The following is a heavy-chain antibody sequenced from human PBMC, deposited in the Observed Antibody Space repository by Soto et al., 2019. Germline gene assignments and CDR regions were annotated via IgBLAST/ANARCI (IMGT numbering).Heavy chain of an antibody. V-gene: IGHV3-21*01. D-gene: IGHD2-2*01. J-gene: IGHJ5*02. CDR3: ARIDQA. CDR2: ISTSSNYI. CDR1: GFTFSLYP. Sequence: PVGSLRLSCAASGFTFSLYPMNWVRQVPGKGLEWVSSISTSSNYIYYTDSVKGRFTISRDNARNSLYLQMNSLRVDDTAVYYCARIDQAWGQGALVTVSS.